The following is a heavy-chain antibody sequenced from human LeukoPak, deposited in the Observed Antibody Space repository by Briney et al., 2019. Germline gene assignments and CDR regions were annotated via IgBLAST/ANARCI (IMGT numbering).Heavy chain of an antibody. Sequence: GGSLRLSCATSGFTFSSYNMNWVRQAPGKGLEWVSYIRSSGNTIYYADSVKGRFTISRDNAKNSVYLQMNSLRDEDTAVYYCARYGSYPEAFDYWGQGTLVTVSS. CDR3: ARYGSYPEAFDY. D-gene: IGHD1-26*01. CDR2: IRSSGNTI. J-gene: IGHJ4*02. CDR1: GFTFSSYN. V-gene: IGHV3-48*02.